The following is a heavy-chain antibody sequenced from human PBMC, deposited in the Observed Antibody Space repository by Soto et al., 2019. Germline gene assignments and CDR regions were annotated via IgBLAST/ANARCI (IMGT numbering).Heavy chain of an antibody. D-gene: IGHD3-22*01. V-gene: IGHV3-11*05. CDR1: GFTFSDYY. CDR3: ATGQYYYDSSGYYYS. CDR2: ISSSSSYT. Sequence: QVQLVESGGGLVKPGGSLRLSCAASGFTFSDYYMSWIRQAPGKGLEWVSYISSSSSYTNYADSVKGRFTISRGNAKNSLYLQMNSLRAEDTAVYYCATGQYYYDSSGYYYSWGQGTLVTVSS. J-gene: IGHJ4*02.